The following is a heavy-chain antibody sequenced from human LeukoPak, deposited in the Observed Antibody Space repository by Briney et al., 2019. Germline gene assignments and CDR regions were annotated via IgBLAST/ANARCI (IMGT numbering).Heavy chain of an antibody. CDR2: INPNSGGT. CDR3: ARGSRGYCSGGSCYEYWFDP. V-gene: IGHV1-2*02. CDR1: GYTFTGYY. Sequence: ASVKVSCKASGYTFTGYYMHWVRQAPGQGLEWMGWINPNSGGTNYAQKFQGRVTMTRDTSISTAYMELSRLRSDDTAVYYCARGSRGYCSGGSCYEYWFDPWGQGTLVTVSS. D-gene: IGHD2-15*01. J-gene: IGHJ5*02.